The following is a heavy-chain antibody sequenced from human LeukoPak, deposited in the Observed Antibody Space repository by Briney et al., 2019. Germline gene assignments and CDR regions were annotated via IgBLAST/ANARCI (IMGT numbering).Heavy chain of an antibody. Sequence: GGSLRLSCAASGFTFSSYAMSWVRQAPGKGLEWVSAISGSGGSTYYADSVKGRFTISRDNSKNTLYLQMNRLRAEDTAVYYCARESMVAKKNFDYWGQGTLVTVSS. CDR2: ISGSGGST. D-gene: IGHD5-12*01. CDR1: GFTFSSYA. V-gene: IGHV3-23*01. J-gene: IGHJ4*02. CDR3: ARESMVAKKNFDY.